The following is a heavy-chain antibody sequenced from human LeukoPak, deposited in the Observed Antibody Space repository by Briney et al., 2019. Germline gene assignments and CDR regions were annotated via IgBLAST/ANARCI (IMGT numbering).Heavy chain of an antibody. V-gene: IGHV1-8*01. CDR1: GYTFTSYD. Sequence: ASVKVSCKASGYTFTSYDFTWVRQATGQRPEWMGWMSPNSGDTGYAQKFQDRVTMTRNTSISTAYMELSSLRSDDTAVYYCARGPPNWGYDYWGPGTLVTVSS. CDR3: ARGPPNWGYDY. D-gene: IGHD7-27*01. CDR2: MSPNSGDT. J-gene: IGHJ4*02.